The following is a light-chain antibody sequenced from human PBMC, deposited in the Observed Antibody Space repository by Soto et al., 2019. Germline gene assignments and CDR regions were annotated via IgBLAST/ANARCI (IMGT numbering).Light chain of an antibody. CDR2: KAS. CDR3: QQYNSISGT. V-gene: IGKV1-5*03. CDR1: QNINSW. J-gene: IGKJ1*01. Sequence: DVQVTQSPSTLSASVGDRVSITCRASQNINSWLAWYQQRPGKAPKLLIHKASILQSGAPSRFSGSESGTEFTLTISSLQPDAFATYYCQQYNSISGTFGHGTKVEIK.